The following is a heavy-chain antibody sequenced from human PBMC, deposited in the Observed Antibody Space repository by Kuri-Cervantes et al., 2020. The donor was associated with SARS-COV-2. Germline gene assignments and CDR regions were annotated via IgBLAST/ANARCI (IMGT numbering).Heavy chain of an antibody. Sequence: GGSLRLSCAASGFTFSSCVLHWVRQAPGKGLEWVAIISYDGSNKYYADSVKGRFTISRDNSKNTLYLQMNSLRAEDTAVYYCARDPSENLVVPAAILGGISNNWFDPWGQGTLVTVSS. CDR2: ISYDGSNK. V-gene: IGHV3-30-3*01. CDR1: GFTFSSCV. J-gene: IGHJ5*02. D-gene: IGHD2-2*02. CDR3: ARDPSENLVVPAAILGGISNNWFDP.